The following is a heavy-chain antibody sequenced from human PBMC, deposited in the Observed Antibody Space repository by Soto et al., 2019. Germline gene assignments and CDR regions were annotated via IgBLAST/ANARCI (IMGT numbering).Heavy chain of an antibody. CDR3: ARDRGRFEDV. Sequence: SETLSLTCTVSGGSISSGGYYWSWIRQHPGKGLEWIGYIYYSGSTYYNPSLKSRVTISVDTSKNQFSLKLSSVTAADTAVYYCARDRGRFEDVWGQGTTVTVSS. V-gene: IGHV4-31*03. CDR1: GGSISSGGYY. CDR2: IYYSGST. D-gene: IGHD3-10*01. J-gene: IGHJ6*02.